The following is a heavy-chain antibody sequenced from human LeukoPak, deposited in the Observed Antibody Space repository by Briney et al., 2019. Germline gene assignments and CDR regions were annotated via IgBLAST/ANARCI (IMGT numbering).Heavy chain of an antibody. CDR3: ASGTIFGVVRLQYNFDY. V-gene: IGHV1-69*01. CDR2: IIPIFGTA. CDR1: GGTFSSYA. D-gene: IGHD3-3*01. Sequence: SVKVSCKAFGGTFSSYAISWVRQAPGQGLEWMGGIIPIFGTANYAQKFQGRVTITADESTSTAYMELSSLRSEDTAVYYCASGTIFGVVRLQYNFDYWGQGTLVTVSS. J-gene: IGHJ4*02.